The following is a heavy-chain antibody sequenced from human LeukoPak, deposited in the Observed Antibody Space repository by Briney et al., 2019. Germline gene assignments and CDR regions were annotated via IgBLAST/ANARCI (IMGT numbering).Heavy chain of an antibody. CDR2: IIPILGIA. J-gene: IGHJ4*02. CDR1: GGTFSSYA. D-gene: IGHD6-19*01. CDR3: ASQESSGWSSFDY. Sequence: SVKVSRKASGGTFSSYAISWVRQAPGQGLEWMGRIIPILGIANYAQKFQGRVTITADKSTSTAYMELSSLRSEDTAVYYCASQESSGWSSFDYWGQGTLVTVSS. V-gene: IGHV1-69*04.